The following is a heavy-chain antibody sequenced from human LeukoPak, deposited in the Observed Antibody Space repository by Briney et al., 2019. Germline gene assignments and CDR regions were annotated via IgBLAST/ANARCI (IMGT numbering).Heavy chain of an antibody. CDR1: GFTFSSYE. CDR2: ISSSGSTI. D-gene: IGHD3-10*01. Sequence: GGSLGLSCAASGFTFSSYEMNWVRQAPGKGLEWVSYISSSGSTIYYADSVKGRFTISRDNAKNSLYLQMNSLRAEDTAVYYCAREGYYGSGSYYAFDYWGQGTLVTVSS. CDR3: AREGYYGSGSYYAFDY. V-gene: IGHV3-48*03. J-gene: IGHJ4*02.